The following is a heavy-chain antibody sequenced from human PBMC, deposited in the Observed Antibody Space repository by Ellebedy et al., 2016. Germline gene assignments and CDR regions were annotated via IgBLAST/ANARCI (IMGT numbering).Heavy chain of an antibody. D-gene: IGHD3-16*01. J-gene: IGHJ4*02. CDR2: IYYSGST. CDR3: ARGRWGDFDY. CDR1: GGSISSGGYY. V-gene: IGHV4-31*03. Sequence: LRLSCTVSGGSISSGGYYWGWIRQHPGKGLEWIGYIYYSGSTYYNPSLKSRVTISEDTSKNRFPLHLSSVTAADTAVYYCARGRWGDFDYWGQGALVTVSS.